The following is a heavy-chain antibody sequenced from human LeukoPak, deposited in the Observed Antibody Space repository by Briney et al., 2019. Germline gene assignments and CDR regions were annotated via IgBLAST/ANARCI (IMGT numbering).Heavy chain of an antibody. V-gene: IGHV1-69*05. CDR1: GGTFSSYA. D-gene: IGHD6-13*01. CDR3: ARRIAAPTNWFDP. CDR2: IIPIFGTA. J-gene: IGHJ5*02. Sequence: SVKVSCKASGGTFSSYAISWVRQAPGQGLEWMGGIIPIFGTANYAQKFQGRVTITTDESTSTAYMELSSLRSEATAVYYCARRIAAPTNWFDPWGQGTLVTVSS.